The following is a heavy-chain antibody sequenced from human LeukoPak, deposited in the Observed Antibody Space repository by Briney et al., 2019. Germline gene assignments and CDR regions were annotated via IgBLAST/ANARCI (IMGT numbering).Heavy chain of an antibody. CDR2: ISGSGGST. CDR1: GFTVSSNY. CDR3: ATRIAAAGTYDY. D-gene: IGHD6-13*01. V-gene: IGHV3-23*01. J-gene: IGHJ4*02. Sequence: PGGSLRLSCAASGFTVSSNYMTWVRQAPGKGLEWVSAISGSGGSTYYADSVKGRFTISRDNSKNTLYLQMNSLRAEDTAVYYCATRIAAAGTYDYWGQGTLVTVSS.